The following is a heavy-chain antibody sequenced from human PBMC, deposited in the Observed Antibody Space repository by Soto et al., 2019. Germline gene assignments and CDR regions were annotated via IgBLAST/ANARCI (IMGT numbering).Heavy chain of an antibody. V-gene: IGHV4-34*01. J-gene: IGHJ4*02. CDR1: GGSFSGYY. CDR3: AREPFVDIGWSSY. D-gene: IGHD5-12*01. Sequence: QVQLQQWGAGLLKPSETLSLTCAVYGGSFSGYYWSWIRQPPGKGLEWIGEINHSGSTNYNPSLKSRVTISVDTSKNQFSLKLNSVTAADTAVYYCAREPFVDIGWSSYWGQGTLVTVSS. CDR2: INHSGST.